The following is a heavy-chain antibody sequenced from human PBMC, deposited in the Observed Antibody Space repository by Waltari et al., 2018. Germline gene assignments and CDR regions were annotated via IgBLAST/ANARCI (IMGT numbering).Heavy chain of an antibody. Sequence: EVQLEESGGGVVQPGGSLRISCAASGCNFDDFALHWVRQAPGKGLEWVSLITWDGRSTYYADSVKGRFAISRDNGKDFLYLQMNSLRPEDTALYYCVKEAAGYDSLIANGLDVWGQGTTVTVSS. CDR3: VKEAAGYDSLIANGLDV. V-gene: IGHV3-43D*04. J-gene: IGHJ6*02. CDR1: GCNFDDFA. D-gene: IGHD3-9*01. CDR2: ITWDGRST.